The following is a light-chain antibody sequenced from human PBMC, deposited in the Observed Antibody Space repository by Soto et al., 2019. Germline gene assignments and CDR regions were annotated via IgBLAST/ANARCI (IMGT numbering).Light chain of an antibody. CDR1: QSVSSY. J-gene: IGKJ5*01. V-gene: IGKV3-11*01. Sequence: EIVLTQSPATLSLSPGERATLSCRASQSVSSYLAWYQQKPGQAPRLLIYDASNRATGVPPRFSGSGSGTDFTLTISSLQPEDFAVYYCQQRSNWPITFGQGTRLEI. CDR3: QQRSNWPIT. CDR2: DAS.